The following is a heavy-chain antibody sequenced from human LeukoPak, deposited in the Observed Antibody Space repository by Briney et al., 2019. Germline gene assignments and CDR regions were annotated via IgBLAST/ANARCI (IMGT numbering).Heavy chain of an antibody. V-gene: IGHV3-30-3*01. D-gene: IGHD3-3*01. CDR1: GFTFSSYA. Sequence: AGGSLRLSCAASGFTFSSYAMHWVRQAPGKGLEWVAVISYDGSNKYYADSVKGRSTISRDNAKNSLYLQMNSLRAEDTAVYYCARDSKVEVGRFLDYWGQGTLVTVSS. CDR3: ARDSKVEVGRFLDY. CDR2: ISYDGSNK. J-gene: IGHJ4*02.